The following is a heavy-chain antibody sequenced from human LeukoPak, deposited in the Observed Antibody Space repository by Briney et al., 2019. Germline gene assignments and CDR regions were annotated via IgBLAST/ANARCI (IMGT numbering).Heavy chain of an antibody. CDR3: AKWQQVVIKTSNFDY. CDR1: GFTFSTHA. D-gene: IGHD3-22*01. CDR2: IWADGNNK. Sequence: GRSLRLSCAASGFTFSTHAMHWVRQAPGMGLEWVAFIWADGNNKYYGTSVRGRFTISKDNSEKMVYLQMNSLRDEDTAVYYCAKWQQVVIKTSNFDYWGQGTLVTVSS. J-gene: IGHJ4*02. V-gene: IGHV3-33*06.